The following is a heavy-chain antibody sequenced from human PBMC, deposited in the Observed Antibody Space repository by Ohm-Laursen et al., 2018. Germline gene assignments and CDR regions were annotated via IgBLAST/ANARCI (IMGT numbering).Heavy chain of an antibody. CDR3: AKGGSPIFGVVLVGRYYYYGMDV. CDR2: VSYDGSNN. D-gene: IGHD3-3*01. CDR1: GFTFSSYG. J-gene: IGHJ6*02. V-gene: IGHV3-30*18. Sequence: SLRLSCAASGFTFSSYGMHWVRQAPAKGLEWVAVVSYDGSNNYYADSVKGRFTISRDNSKNTLYLQMNSLRAEDTAVYYCAKGGSPIFGVVLVGRYYYYGMDVWGQGTTVTVSS.